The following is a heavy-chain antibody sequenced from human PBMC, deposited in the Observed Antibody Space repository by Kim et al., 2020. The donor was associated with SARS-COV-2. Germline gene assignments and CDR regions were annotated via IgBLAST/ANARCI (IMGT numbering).Heavy chain of an antibody. D-gene: IGHD2-15*01. V-gene: IGHV1-18*01. J-gene: IGHJ5*02. CDR3: AGAGVPMNWFDP. Sequence: YAPKLQGRVTMTTDTSTSTAYMELRSLRSDDTAVYYCAGAGVPMNWFDPWGQGTLVTVSS.